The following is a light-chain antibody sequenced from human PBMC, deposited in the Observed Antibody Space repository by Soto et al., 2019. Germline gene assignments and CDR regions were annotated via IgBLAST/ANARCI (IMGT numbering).Light chain of an antibody. CDR1: QSISSY. Sequence: DIQMTQSPSSLSASVGDRVTITCRASQSISSYLNWYQQKPGKAPKLLIYDASSLQSGVPPRFSGSGSGTDFTLSISSLQPEDFATYYCQQTYSTPLTFGGGTKVDIK. V-gene: IGKV1-39*01. CDR3: QQTYSTPLT. J-gene: IGKJ4*01. CDR2: DAS.